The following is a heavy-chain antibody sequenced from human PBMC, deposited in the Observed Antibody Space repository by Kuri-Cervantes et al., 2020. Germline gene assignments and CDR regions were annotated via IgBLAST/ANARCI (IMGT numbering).Heavy chain of an antibody. D-gene: IGHD3-22*01. V-gene: IGHV3-30*18. CDR3: AKGMYYYDSSGYLGSGFDY. J-gene: IGHJ4*02. CDR2: ISYDGSNK. CDR1: GFTFSSYW. Sequence: GESLKISCAASGFTFSSYWMSWVRQAPGKGLEWVAVISYDGSNKYYADSVKGRFTISRDNSKNTLYLQMNSLGAEDTAVYYCAKGMYYYDSSGYLGSGFDYWGQGTLVTVSS.